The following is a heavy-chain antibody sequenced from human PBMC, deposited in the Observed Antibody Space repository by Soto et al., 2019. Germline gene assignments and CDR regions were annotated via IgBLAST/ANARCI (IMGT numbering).Heavy chain of an antibody. CDR1: GYTFTSYD. Sequence: GASVKVSCKASGYTFTSYDINWVRQATGQGLEWMGWMNPNSGNTGYAQKFQGRVTMTRNTSISTAYMELSSLRSEDTAVYYCARGWPIYCSGGSCEFRNWFDPWGQGTLVTVSS. CDR2: MNPNSGNT. D-gene: IGHD2-15*01. J-gene: IGHJ5*02. V-gene: IGHV1-8*01. CDR3: ARGWPIYCSGGSCEFRNWFDP.